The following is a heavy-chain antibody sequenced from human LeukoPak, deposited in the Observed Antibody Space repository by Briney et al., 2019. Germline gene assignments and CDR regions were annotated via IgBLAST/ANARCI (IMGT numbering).Heavy chain of an antibody. CDR1: GFIFSNYA. D-gene: IGHD1-26*01. CDR3: AKCGSGSTVYVDV. CDR2: ISGSGSNT. V-gene: IGHV3-23*01. J-gene: IGHJ6*03. Sequence: SGGSLRLSXAASGFIFSNYAMRWVRQSPGQGLEWLSGISGSGSNTYYGGSVKGRFTISRDNSKNTLYLQMNSLRAEDTAVYYCAKCGSGSTVYVDVWGKGTTVTVSS.